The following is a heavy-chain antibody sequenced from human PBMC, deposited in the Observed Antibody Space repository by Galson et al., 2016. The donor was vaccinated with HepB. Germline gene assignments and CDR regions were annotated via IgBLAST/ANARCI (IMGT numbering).Heavy chain of an antibody. J-gene: IGHJ2*01. CDR2: IYNSGRT. CDR1: GGPISGYH. D-gene: IGHD6-19*01. CDR3: AGQWLVPFDL. V-gene: IGHV4-4*07. Sequence: ETLSLPCTVSGGPISGYHWSWIRQPAGKGLEWIGLIYNSGRTNYNPSLKSRVTMSVDTSTDQLSLNLRSVTAADTAVYYCAGQWLVPFDLWGRGTLVTVSS.